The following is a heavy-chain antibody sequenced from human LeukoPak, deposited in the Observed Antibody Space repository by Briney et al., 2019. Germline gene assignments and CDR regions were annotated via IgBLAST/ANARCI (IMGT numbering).Heavy chain of an antibody. J-gene: IGHJ3*02. CDR3: GASRQYVGAFDT. CDR2: ISSGSSTI. CDR1: GFTFTSYE. D-gene: IGHD3-16*01. Sequence: GGSLRLSCAASGFTFTSYEFYWVRQAPGKGLEWISYISSGSSTIKYADSVRGRFTISRDDGRESLYLQMNSLRVDDTAIYYCGASRQYVGAFDTWGQGTLVSVS. V-gene: IGHV3-48*03.